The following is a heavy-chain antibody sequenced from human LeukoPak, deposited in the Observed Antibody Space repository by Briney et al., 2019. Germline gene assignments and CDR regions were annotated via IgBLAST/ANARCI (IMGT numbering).Heavy chain of an antibody. Sequence: ASVKVSCKASGYTFTTYVLNWVRQAPGQGFEWMGFINTYTRNPTYAQGFTGRFVFSLDTSVSTAYLQISSLKAEDTAVYYCARSGGSGSYYARYYYYYMDVWGKGTTVTVSS. D-gene: IGHD3-10*01. J-gene: IGHJ6*03. CDR3: ARSGGSGSYYARYYYYYMDV. V-gene: IGHV7-4-1*02. CDR1: GYTFTTYV. CDR2: INTYTRNP.